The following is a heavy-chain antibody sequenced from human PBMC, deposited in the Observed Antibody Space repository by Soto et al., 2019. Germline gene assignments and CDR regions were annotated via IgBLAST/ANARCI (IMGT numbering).Heavy chain of an antibody. CDR2: VSYTGNT. CDR3: ARDKITGLFDY. J-gene: IGHJ4*02. D-gene: IGHD2-8*02. CDR1: GGSIGSGGYW. Sequence: PSETLSLTCTVSGGSIGSGGYWWSWIRQHPGRGLEWIGFVSYTGNTKYNPSLKSRVNISVDTSKKQFSLKLTSVTAADTAVYYCARDKITGLFDYWGQGTLVTVSS. V-gene: IGHV4-31*03.